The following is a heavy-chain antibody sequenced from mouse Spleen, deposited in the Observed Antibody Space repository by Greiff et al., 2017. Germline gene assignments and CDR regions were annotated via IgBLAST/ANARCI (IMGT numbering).Heavy chain of an antibody. CDR1: GYTFTSYW. J-gene: IGHJ4*01. D-gene: IGHD1-1*01. CDR3: ANYYGSSYVGAMDY. Sequence: VQLQQSGAELVKPGASVKLSCKASGYTFTSYWMHWVKQRPGRGLEWIGRIDPNSGGTKYNEKFKSKATLTVDKPSSTAYMQLSSLTSEDSAVYYCANYYGSSYVGAMDYWGQGTSVTVSS. CDR2: IDPNSGGT. V-gene: IGHV1-72*01.